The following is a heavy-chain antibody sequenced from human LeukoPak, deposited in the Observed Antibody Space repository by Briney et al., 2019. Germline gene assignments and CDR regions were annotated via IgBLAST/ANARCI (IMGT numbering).Heavy chain of an antibody. CDR1: GFTFSSYG. CDR3: AKGPGGYPDY. CDR2: IRYDGSNK. J-gene: IGHJ4*02. V-gene: IGHV3-30*02. D-gene: IGHD2-15*01. Sequence: GGSLRLSCAASGFTFSSYGMHWVRQAPGKGLEWVAFIRYDGSNKYYADSVKGRFTISRDNSKNTLYLQVNSLRAEDTAVYYCAKGPGGYPDYWGQGTLVTVSS.